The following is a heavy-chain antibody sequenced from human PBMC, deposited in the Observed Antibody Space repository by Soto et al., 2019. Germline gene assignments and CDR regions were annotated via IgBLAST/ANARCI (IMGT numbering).Heavy chain of an antibody. Sequence: GASVKVSCKASGGTFSSYAISWVRQAPGQGLEWMGGIIPIFGTANYAQKFQGRVTITADESTSTAYMELSSLRSEDTAVYYCARFGLYYYDSSGYYAPKTEYYFDYWGQGTLVTVSS. CDR3: ARFGLYYYDSSGYYAPKTEYYFDY. D-gene: IGHD3-22*01. V-gene: IGHV1-69*13. CDR2: IIPIFGTA. J-gene: IGHJ4*02. CDR1: GGTFSSYA.